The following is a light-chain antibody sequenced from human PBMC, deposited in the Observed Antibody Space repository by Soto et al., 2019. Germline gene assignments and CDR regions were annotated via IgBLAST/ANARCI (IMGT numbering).Light chain of an antibody. CDR3: QQYNSYPWT. Sequence: IVMKQSPATLSLSPRERAHLSCRASQSVSSNLAWYQQKPGQAPRLLIYDASNRATGIPARFSGSGSGTEFTLTISSLQPDDFATYYCQQYNSYPWTFGQGTKVDVK. CDR1: QSVSSN. J-gene: IGKJ1*01. V-gene: IGKV3D-15*01. CDR2: DAS.